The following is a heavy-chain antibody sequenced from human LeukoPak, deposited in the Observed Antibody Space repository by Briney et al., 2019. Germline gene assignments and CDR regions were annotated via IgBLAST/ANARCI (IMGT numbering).Heavy chain of an antibody. CDR2: IGISSGNT. Sequence: GGSLRLSCAASGFTFSDYSMNWVRQAPRKGLEWISYIGISSGNTKYADSVKGRFTISGDKAKNSLYLQMNSLRVEDTAVYYCARDYKYAFDNWGQGTLVTVSS. CDR1: GFTFSDYS. J-gene: IGHJ4*02. D-gene: IGHD5-24*01. CDR3: ARDYKYAFDN. V-gene: IGHV3-48*01.